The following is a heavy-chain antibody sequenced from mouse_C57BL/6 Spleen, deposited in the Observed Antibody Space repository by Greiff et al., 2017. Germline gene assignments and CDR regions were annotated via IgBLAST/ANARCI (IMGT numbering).Heavy chain of an antibody. J-gene: IGHJ3*01. CDR2: IDPEDGET. Sequence: VQLQQSGAELVKPGASVKLSCTASGFNIKDYYMHWVKQRTEQGLEWIGRIDPEDGETKYAPKFPGKATITADTASNTAYLQLSSLTSEDTAVYYCARDRAWFAYWGQGTLVTVSA. V-gene: IGHV14-2*01. CDR3: ARDRAWFAY. CDR1: GFNIKDYY.